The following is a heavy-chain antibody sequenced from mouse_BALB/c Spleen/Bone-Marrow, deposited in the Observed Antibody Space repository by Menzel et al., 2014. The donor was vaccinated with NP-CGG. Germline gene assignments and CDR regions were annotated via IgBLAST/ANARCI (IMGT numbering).Heavy chain of an antibody. D-gene: IGHD1-2*01. V-gene: IGHV1S81*02. J-gene: IGHJ3*01. CDR1: GYTFTSYY. CDR3: TRPDYGYVWYAY. Sequence: QVQLQQSGAELVKPGASVKLSCKASGYTFTSYYMYWVKQRPGQGLEWIGEINPSNGGTNFNEKFKSKATLTVDKSSSTAYMQLSSLTFEDSAIYYCTRPDYGYVWYAYWGQGTQVTVSA. CDR2: INPSNGGT.